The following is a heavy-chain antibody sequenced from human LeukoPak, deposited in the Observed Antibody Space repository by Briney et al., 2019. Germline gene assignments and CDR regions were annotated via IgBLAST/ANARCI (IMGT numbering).Heavy chain of an antibody. J-gene: IGHJ4*02. CDR1: GVSINDYY. CDR3: ARIRCGHSGSVCYNH. D-gene: IGHD2-21*01. V-gene: IGHV4-34*01. CDR2: ISHTEGT. Sequence: TSETLSPTCGVVGVSINDYYWSWIRQSPGKGLEWIGEISHTEGTRYNPSLESRVTMSVGTSENQLSLKLIFVTAADTAVYYCARIRCGHSGSVCYNHWGLGTLVTVSS.